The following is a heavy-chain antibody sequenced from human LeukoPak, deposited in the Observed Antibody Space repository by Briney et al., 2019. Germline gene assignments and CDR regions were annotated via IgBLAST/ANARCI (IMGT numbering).Heavy chain of an antibody. J-gene: IGHJ6*02. CDR3: AREDYDILTGLYGMDV. CDR2: IYYSGRT. Sequence: SETLSLTCTVSGGSISSYYWSWIRQPPGKGLEWIGYIYYSGRTNYNPSLKSRVTISVDTSKNQFSLKLSSVTAADTAVYYCAREDYDILTGLYGMDVWGQGTTVTVSS. D-gene: IGHD3-9*01. CDR1: GGSISSYY. V-gene: IGHV4-59*01.